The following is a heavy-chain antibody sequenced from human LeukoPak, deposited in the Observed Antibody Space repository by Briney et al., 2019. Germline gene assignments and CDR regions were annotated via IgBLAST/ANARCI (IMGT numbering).Heavy chain of an antibody. Sequence: SVKVSCKASGGTFSSYAISWVRQAPGQGLEWMGRIIPILGIANYAQKFQGRVTITADKSTSTAYMELSSLRSEDTAVYYCARVRPPGWFDPWGQGTLVTVSS. CDR2: IIPILGIA. J-gene: IGHJ5*02. D-gene: IGHD2-2*01. V-gene: IGHV1-69*04. CDR1: GGTFSSYA. CDR3: ARVRPPGWFDP.